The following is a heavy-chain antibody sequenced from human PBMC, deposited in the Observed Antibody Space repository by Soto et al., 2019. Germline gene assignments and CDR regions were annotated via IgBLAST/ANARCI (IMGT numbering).Heavy chain of an antibody. CDR3: ARDIVGAADSCYFDY. CDR2: INAGNGNT. Sequence: ASVKVSCKASGYTFTSYAMHWVRQAPGQRLEWMGWINAGNGNTKYSQKFQGRVTITRDTSASTAYMELSSLRSEDTAVYYCARDIVGAADSCYFDYWGQGTLVTVSS. D-gene: IGHD1-26*01. J-gene: IGHJ4*02. V-gene: IGHV1-3*01. CDR1: GYTFTSYA.